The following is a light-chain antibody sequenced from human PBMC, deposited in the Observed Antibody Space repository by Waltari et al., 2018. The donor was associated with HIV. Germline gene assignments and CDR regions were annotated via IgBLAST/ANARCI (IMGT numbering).Light chain of an antibody. J-gene: IGKJ5*01. CDR2: AAS. V-gene: IGKV1-39*01. CDR1: QRISSY. CDR3: QQSYSTPRIT. Sequence: DIQMTQSPSSLSASVGDRVTMTCRASQRISSYLNWYQQKPRKAPKLLIYAASSLQSGVPSRFSCSGSTTDFTLTISSLQPEDFATYYGQQSYSTPRITFGQGTRLEMK.